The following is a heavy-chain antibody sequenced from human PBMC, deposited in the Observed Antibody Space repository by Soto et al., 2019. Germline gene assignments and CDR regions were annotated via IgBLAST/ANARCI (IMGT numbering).Heavy chain of an antibody. CDR2: ISYDGSNK. CDR3: AREPTRLHGSGSQSFDY. Sequence: QVQLVESGGGVVQPGRSLRLSCAASGFTFSSYAMHWVRQAPGKGLEWVAVISYDGSNKYYADSVKGRFTISRDNSKNTLYLQMNSLRAEDTAVYYCAREPTRLHGSGSQSFDYWGQGTLVTVSS. D-gene: IGHD3-10*01. CDR1: GFTFSSYA. J-gene: IGHJ4*02. V-gene: IGHV3-30-3*01.